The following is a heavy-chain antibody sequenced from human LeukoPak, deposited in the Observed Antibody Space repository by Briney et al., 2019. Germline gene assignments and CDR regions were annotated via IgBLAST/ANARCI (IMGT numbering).Heavy chain of an antibody. D-gene: IGHD3-3*01. CDR3: ARPTYDFWSGYYYYYYYYMDV. CDR1: GFTFNTYA. CDR2: IKQDGSEK. V-gene: IGHV3-7*01. Sequence: PGGSLRLSCAASGFTFNTYAMSWLRQAAGKGLEWVANIKQDGSEKYYVDSVKGRFTISRDNAKNSLYLQMNSLRAEDTAVYYCARPTYDFWSGYYYYYYYYMDVWGKGTTVTVSS. J-gene: IGHJ6*03.